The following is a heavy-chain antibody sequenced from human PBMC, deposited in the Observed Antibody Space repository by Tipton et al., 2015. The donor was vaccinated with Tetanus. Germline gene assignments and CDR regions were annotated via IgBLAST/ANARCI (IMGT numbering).Heavy chain of an antibody. J-gene: IGHJ4*02. CDR3: VRDGRGGGYLIN. CDR2: ISTTGNTI. CDR1: GFALRSYS. V-gene: IGHV3-48*01. Sequence: GSLRLSCAASGFALRSYSMNWVRQAPGKGPEWVSYISTTGNTIYYADSVKGRFTISRDNAKNSMYLQMSSLRGDDTALYYCVRDGRGGGYLINWGQGTLVIVSS. D-gene: IGHD5-24*01.